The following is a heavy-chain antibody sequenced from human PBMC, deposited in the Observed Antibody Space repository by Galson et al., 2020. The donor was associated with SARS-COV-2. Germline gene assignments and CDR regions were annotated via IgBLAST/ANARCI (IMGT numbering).Heavy chain of an antibody. Sequence: GGSLRLSCGAAGGDFTTYAMSWVRQPPGKGLEWVSGISGSGGTTFYADFVKGRFTISRDRSQNMLFLLMNSLRVDDTAVYYCAKSRTFLEPEWFESWGQGTRVTVSS. CDR1: GGDFTTYA. CDR2: ISGSGGTT. D-gene: IGHD3-3*02. CDR3: AKSRTFLEPEWFES. V-gene: IGHV3-23*01. J-gene: IGHJ5*01.